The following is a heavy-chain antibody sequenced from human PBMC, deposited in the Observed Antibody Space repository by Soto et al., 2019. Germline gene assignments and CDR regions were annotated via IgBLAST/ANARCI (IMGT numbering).Heavy chain of an antibody. V-gene: IGHV3-30*03. J-gene: IGHJ4*02. CDR2: ISYDGSNK. CDR3: VGGQYYFDY. Sequence: QVQLVESGGGVVQPGRSLRLSCAASGFPFTTYGMHWVREGPGKGLEWVAVISYDGSNKYYADSVKGRFTISRDNSQNTLYLQMNSLRPEDTALYYCVGGQYYFDYRGQGTLVTVPS. CDR1: GFPFTTYG. D-gene: IGHD3-10*01.